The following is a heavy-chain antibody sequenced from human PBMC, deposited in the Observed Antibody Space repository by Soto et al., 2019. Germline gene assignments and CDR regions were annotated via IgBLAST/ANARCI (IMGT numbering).Heavy chain of an antibody. Sequence: GGTLHLSCVTSGLPFSSYLMNWVRPAQGGGLEWVANIIGSGDSTSYADSVKGRFTISRDNSQNTLFLQMDRLRVDDTATYYCVKDRAFRTVAGTDHWGQGALVTV. J-gene: IGHJ4*02. CDR2: IIGSGDST. CDR3: VKDRAFRTVAGTDH. V-gene: IGHV3-23*01. CDR1: GLPFSSYL. D-gene: IGHD6-19*01.